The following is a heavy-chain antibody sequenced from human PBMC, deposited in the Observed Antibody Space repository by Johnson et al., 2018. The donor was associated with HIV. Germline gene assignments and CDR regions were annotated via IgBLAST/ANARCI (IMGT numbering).Heavy chain of an antibody. CDR1: GFSSDDYG. Sequence: VQLVESGGGVVRPGGSLRLSCAASGFSSDDYGMSWVRQVPGKGLEWVSGINWNGDSTGYADSVKGRFTISRDNAKNSLYLQMNSLRAEDTALYYCARELYAILGAFDIWGQGTMVIVSS. V-gene: IGHV3-20*04. CDR2: INWNGDST. D-gene: IGHD1-26*01. J-gene: IGHJ3*02. CDR3: ARELYAILGAFDI.